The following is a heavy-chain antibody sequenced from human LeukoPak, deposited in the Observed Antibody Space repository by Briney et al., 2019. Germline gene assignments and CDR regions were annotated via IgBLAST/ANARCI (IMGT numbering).Heavy chain of an antibody. CDR2: ISGSGSST. D-gene: IGHD3-3*01. V-gene: IGHV3-23*01. CDR3: AKGYDFWSGPNDY. CDR1: GFTFSSYA. Sequence: GGSLRLSCAASGFTFSSYAMNWVRQAPGKGLEWVSAISGSGSSTYYADSMKGRFTISRDNSKNTLYLQMNSLRVEGTAVYYCAKGYDFWSGPNDYWGQGTLVTVSS. J-gene: IGHJ4*02.